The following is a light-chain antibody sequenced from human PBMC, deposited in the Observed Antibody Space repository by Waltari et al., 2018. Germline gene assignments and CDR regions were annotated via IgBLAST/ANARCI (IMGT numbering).Light chain of an antibody. Sequence: DIVLPQAPGTLSLSPGESATLSCRASQSVGRSLAWYQQKPGQAPRLLIYGASNRATGIPDRFSGSGSGTDFSLTISTLEPEDFAVYYCQKNDSLPATFGQGTKVEIK. CDR3: QKNDSLPAT. CDR2: GAS. V-gene: IGKV3-20*01. J-gene: IGKJ1*01. CDR1: QSVGRS.